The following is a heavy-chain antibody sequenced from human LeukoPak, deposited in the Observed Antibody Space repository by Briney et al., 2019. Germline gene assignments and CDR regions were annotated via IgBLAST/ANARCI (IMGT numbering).Heavy chain of an antibody. J-gene: IGHJ6*03. Sequence: SETLSLTCAVYGGSFSGYYWSWIRQPPGKGLEWIGEINHSGSTNYNPSLKSRVTISVDTSKNQFSLKLSSVTAADTAVYYCARAGCSSTSCYHDIYWYYYYYYMDVWGKGTTVTVSS. CDR3: ARAGCSSTSCYHDIYWYYYYYYMDV. CDR2: INHSGST. V-gene: IGHV4-34*01. D-gene: IGHD2-2*01. CDR1: GGSFSGYY.